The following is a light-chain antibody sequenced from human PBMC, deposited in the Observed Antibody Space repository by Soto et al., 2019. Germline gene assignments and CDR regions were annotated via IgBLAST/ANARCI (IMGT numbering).Light chain of an antibody. CDR2: GAS. J-gene: IGKJ2*01. CDR3: QQHSLWYT. CDR1: QYVSSN. Sequence: EIVMTQSPATLSVSPGERATLSCRASQYVSSNLAWYQQKPGQAPRLLIYGASTRATGTPPRFSGSGSGTEFTLTISSLQSEDFAVYYCQQHSLWYTFGQGIKLEIK. V-gene: IGKV3-15*01.